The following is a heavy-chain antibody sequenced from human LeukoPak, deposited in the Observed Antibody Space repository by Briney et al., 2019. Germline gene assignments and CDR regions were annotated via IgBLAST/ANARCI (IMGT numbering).Heavy chain of an antibody. V-gene: IGHV4-30-2*01. CDR3: ARVRWSEGYYFDY. Sequence: SQTLSLTCTVSGGSISSGGYYWSWIRQPPGKGLEWIGYIYHSGSTYYNPSLKSRVTISVDRSKNQFSLKLSSVTAADTAVYYCARVRWSEGYYFDYWGQGTLVTVSS. D-gene: IGHD4-23*01. CDR2: IYHSGST. CDR1: GGSISSGGYY. J-gene: IGHJ4*02.